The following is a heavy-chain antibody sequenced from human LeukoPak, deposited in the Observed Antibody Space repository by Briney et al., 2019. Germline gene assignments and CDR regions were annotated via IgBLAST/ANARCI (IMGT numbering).Heavy chain of an antibody. V-gene: IGHV4-59*01. Sequence: SETLSLTCTVSGCSISSYYRSWIRQPPGKGLEWVGNIFYTGSTKYNASLKSRVTISVDTSKYQFSLKLSSVTAADTAMYYCARSAHYYYDSASYGVAFDVWGQGKLVTVSS. D-gene: IGHD3-22*01. CDR1: GCSISSYY. CDR3: ARSAHYYYDSASYGVAFDV. J-gene: IGHJ3*01. CDR2: IFYTGST.